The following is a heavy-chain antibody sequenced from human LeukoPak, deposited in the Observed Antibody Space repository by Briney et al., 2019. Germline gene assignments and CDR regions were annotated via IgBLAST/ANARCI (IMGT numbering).Heavy chain of an antibody. CDR3: ARTYPDSSGYYYDY. CDR1: GYTFTDYY. D-gene: IGHD3-22*01. J-gene: IGHJ4*02. CDR2: INPNSGGT. V-gene: IGHV1-2*02. Sequence: ASVTVSCKASGYTFTDYYMHWVRQAPGQGLEWMGWINPNSGGTKYAQKFEGRVTMTRDTSISTAYMELSRLRSDDTAVYYCARTYPDSSGYYYDYWGQGTLVTVSS.